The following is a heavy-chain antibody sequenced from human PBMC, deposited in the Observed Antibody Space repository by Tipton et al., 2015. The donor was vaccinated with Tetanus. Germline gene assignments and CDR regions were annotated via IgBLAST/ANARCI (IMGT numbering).Heavy chain of an antibody. V-gene: IGHV5-51*01. J-gene: IGHJ4*02. CDR2: SYPGDSDT. Sequence: VQLVQSGAEVKKPGESLKISCKRSGYSFTSYWIGWVRQMAGTGLEWMGISYPGDSDTRYSPSFQGQVTIPADRSISTADRQWSSRKASDTAMYYCARLAPGRFDWLPLGSFDYWGQGTLVTVSS. D-gene: IGHD3-9*01. CDR3: ARLAPGRFDWLPLGSFDY. CDR1: GYSFTSYW.